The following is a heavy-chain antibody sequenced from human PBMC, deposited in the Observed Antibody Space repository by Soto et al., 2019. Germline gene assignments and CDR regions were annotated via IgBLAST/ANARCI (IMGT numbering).Heavy chain of an antibody. Sequence: PSETLSLTCTISGDSITGRSHYSGWIRQPPGEGLQWIGNIHHSGSTSYNPSLKSRVTISVDTPKNQSSLKLTSVTAAETAVYYCANTINYYGLGIFCWFDTWGQGTLVTVSS. D-gene: IGHD3-10*01. CDR3: ANTINYYGLGIFCWFDT. V-gene: IGHV4-39*01. CDR2: IHHSGST. CDR1: GDSITGRSHY. J-gene: IGHJ5*02.